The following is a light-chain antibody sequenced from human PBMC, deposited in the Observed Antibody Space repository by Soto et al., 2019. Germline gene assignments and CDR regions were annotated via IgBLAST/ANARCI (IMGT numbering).Light chain of an antibody. CDR1: TGAVTSGHY. CDR2: DTS. Sequence: QAVVTQEPSLTVSPGGTVTLTCDSSTGAVTSGHYPYWIQQQPGQAPRTLIYDTSNRHSWTPARFSGSLLGGKAALTLSGAQPEDEAEYYCLLSYIHTYVFGTGTKLTVL. CDR3: LLSYIHTYV. J-gene: IGLJ1*01. V-gene: IGLV7-46*01.